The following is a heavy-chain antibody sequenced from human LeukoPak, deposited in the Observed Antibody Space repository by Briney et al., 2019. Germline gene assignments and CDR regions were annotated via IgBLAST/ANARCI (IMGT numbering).Heavy chain of an antibody. CDR1: GGSISSSSYY. D-gene: IGHD3-22*01. J-gene: IGHJ4*02. CDR2: IYYSGST. Sequence: SETLSLTCTVPGGSISSSSYYWGWIRQPPGKGLEWIGSIYYSGSTYYNPSLKSRVTISVDTSKNQFSLKLSSVTSAYTAVYYSARDYYDSSGYNFDYWGQGTLVTVSS. CDR3: ARDYYDSSGYNFDY. V-gene: IGHV4-39*07.